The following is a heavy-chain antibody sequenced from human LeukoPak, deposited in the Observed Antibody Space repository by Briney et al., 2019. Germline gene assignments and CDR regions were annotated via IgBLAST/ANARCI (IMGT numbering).Heavy chain of an antibody. CDR1: DDSFSIHY. CDR2: ISYIGST. CDR3: ARDLVTVTKGFDI. D-gene: IGHD4-17*01. Sequence: SETLSLTCAVSDDSFSIHYWTWIRQPPGKGLEWIGYISYIGSTNYNPSLKSRVTISIDTSKNQFSLKLSSVTAADTAVYYCARDLVTVTKGFDIWGQGTMV. J-gene: IGHJ3*02. V-gene: IGHV4-59*11.